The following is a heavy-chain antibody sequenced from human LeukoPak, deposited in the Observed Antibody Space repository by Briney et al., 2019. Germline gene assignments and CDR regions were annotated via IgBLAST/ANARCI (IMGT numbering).Heavy chain of an antibody. V-gene: IGHV4-59*01. Sequence: SETLSLTCTVSGGSISSYYWSWIRQPPGKGLEWIGYIYYSGSTNYNPSLKSRVTISVDTSKNQFSLKLSSVTAADTAVYYCARVGRVTMIVVIKPNWYFDLWGRGTLVTVSS. D-gene: IGHD3-22*01. CDR1: GGSISSYY. CDR3: ARVGRVTMIVVIKPNWYFDL. CDR2: IYYSGST. J-gene: IGHJ2*01.